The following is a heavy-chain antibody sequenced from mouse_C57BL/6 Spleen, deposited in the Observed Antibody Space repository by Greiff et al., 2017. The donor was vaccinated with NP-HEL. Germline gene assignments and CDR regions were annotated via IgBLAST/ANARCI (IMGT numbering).Heavy chain of an antibody. Sequence: EVKLEESGGGLVKPGGSLKLSCAASGFTFSSYAMSWVRQTPEKRLEWVATISDGGSYTYYPDNVKGRFTISRDNAKNNLYLQMSHLKSEDTAMYYCARYGYWFAYWGQGTLVTVSA. V-gene: IGHV5-4*03. CDR2: ISDGGSYT. D-gene: IGHD2-2*01. CDR3: ARYGYWFAY. CDR1: GFTFSSYA. J-gene: IGHJ3*01.